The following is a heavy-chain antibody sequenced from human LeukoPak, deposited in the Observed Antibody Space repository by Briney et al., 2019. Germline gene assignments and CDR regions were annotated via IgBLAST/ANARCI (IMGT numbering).Heavy chain of an antibody. CDR1: GYSISSGYY. CDR3: ANYGDYVEDYYYYMDV. J-gene: IGHJ6*03. Sequence: PSETLSLTCAVSGYSISSGYYWGWIRQPPGKGLEWIGSIYHSGSTFYNPSLKSRVTISADTSKNQFSLKLSSVTAADTAVYYCANYGDYVEDYYYYMDVWGKGTTVTVSS. D-gene: IGHD4-17*01. CDR2: IYHSGST. V-gene: IGHV4-38-2*01.